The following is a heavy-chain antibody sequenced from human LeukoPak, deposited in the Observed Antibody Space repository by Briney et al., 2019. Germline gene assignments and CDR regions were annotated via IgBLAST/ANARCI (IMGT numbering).Heavy chain of an antibody. CDR3: ARFGAAARFDP. CDR2: IYYSGST. V-gene: IGHV4-59*01. J-gene: IGHJ5*02. Sequence: SEILSLTCTVSGGSISSYYWSWIRQPPGKGLEWIGHIYYSGSTNYNPSLKSRVTISVDTSKNQFSLKLSSVTAADTAVYYCARFGAAARFDPWGQGTLVTVSS. D-gene: IGHD6-13*01. CDR1: GGSISSYY.